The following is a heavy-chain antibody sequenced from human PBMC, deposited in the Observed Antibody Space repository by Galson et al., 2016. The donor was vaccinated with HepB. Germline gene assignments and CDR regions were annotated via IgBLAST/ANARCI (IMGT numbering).Heavy chain of an antibody. Sequence: SLRLSCAASGYIFRNYPMHWVRQAPGKGLEWVAVISSDGSNEWYADSVKGRFTISRDNSQNTLSLQMSSLRPEDTAAYYCAREAERWNYLDYWGQGALVTVSS. V-gene: IGHV3-30*04. CDR2: ISSDGSNE. CDR3: AREAERWNYLDY. CDR1: GYIFRNYP. J-gene: IGHJ4*02. D-gene: IGHD5-24*01.